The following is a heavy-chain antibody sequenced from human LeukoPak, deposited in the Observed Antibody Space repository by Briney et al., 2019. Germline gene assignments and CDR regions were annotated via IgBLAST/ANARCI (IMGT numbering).Heavy chain of an antibody. CDR3: ARRYSLHHPTPFDY. J-gene: IGHJ4*02. V-gene: IGHV5-51*01. CDR2: IYPGDSDT. CDR1: GYSFTSYW. Sequence: GKSLKISCKGSGYSFTSYWIGWVRQMRGQGLERMGIIYPGDSDTRYSPSFQGQVTISADKSISTAYLQWSSLKASDTAMYYCARRYSLHHPTPFDYWGQGTLVTVSS. D-gene: IGHD2-21*01.